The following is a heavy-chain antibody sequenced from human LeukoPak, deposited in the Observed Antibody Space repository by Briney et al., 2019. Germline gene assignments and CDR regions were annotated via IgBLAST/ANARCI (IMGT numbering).Heavy chain of an antibody. CDR3: ARREDGRYTIDY. CDR1: GDSVTSGEFH. Sequence: SETLSLTCTVSGDSVTSGEFHWNWIRQSPGKGLEWIGYFYSGGTTTYNPSFKSRVTISVDTSNNKVSLRLSSVTAADTAVYYCARREDGRYTIDYWGQGTLVTVSS. J-gene: IGHJ4*02. V-gene: IGHV4-61*08. D-gene: IGHD5-24*01. CDR2: FYSGGTT.